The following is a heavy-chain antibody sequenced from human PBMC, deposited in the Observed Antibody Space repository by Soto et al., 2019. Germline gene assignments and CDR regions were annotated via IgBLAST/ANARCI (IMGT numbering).Heavy chain of an antibody. CDR2: IKQDGSEK. V-gene: IGHV3-7*03. D-gene: IGHD3-3*01. CDR3: ARDYDFWSGYYFDY. Sequence: GGSLRLSCAASGFTFSSYWMSWVRQAPGKGLEWVANIKQDGSEKYYVDSVKGRFTISRDNAKNSLYLQMNSLRAEDTAVYYCARDYDFWSGYYFDYWGQGTLVTVS. CDR1: GFTFSSYW. J-gene: IGHJ4*02.